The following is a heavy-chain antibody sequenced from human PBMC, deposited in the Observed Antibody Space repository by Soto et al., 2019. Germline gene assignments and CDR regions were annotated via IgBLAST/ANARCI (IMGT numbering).Heavy chain of an antibody. D-gene: IGHD6-19*01. CDR2: IYHSGST. CDR1: GGSISSGRYS. Sequence: QLQLQESGSGLVKPSQTLSLTCAVCGGSISSGRYSWSWIRQPPGKGLEWIGYIYHSGSTYYNPSLKSRVTISVDRSKNQFSLKLSSVTAADTAVYYCARAGGLGAVAADYWGQGTLVTVSS. CDR3: ARAGGLGAVAADY. V-gene: IGHV4-30-2*01. J-gene: IGHJ4*02.